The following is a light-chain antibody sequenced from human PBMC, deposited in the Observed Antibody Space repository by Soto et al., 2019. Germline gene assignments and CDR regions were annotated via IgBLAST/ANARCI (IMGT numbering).Light chain of an antibody. CDR2: DAS. V-gene: IGKV1-5*01. Sequence: IQMTQSPSTLSSSVGDRVTITCRASQSISSWLAWYQQKPGKAPKLLIYDASSLESGVPSRFSGSVSGTDGTITISRLETEDGAVYYCQQYGSPSWTFGQGTKVDIK. CDR1: QSISSW. J-gene: IGKJ1*01. CDR3: QQYGSPSWT.